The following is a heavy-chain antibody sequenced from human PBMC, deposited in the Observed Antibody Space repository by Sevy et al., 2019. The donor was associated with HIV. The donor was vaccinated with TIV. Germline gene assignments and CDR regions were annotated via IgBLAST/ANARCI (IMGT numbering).Heavy chain of an antibody. Sequence: GGSLRLSCAASGFTFSSYSMNWVRQAPGKGLEWVSSISSSSSYIYYADSVKGRFTISRDNAKNSLYLQMNSLRAEDTAVYYCARACGIAVAGTTDPMNKYWGQGTLVTVSS. V-gene: IGHV3-21*01. CDR1: GFTFSSYS. D-gene: IGHD6-19*01. CDR3: ARACGIAVAGTTDPMNKY. J-gene: IGHJ4*02. CDR2: ISSSSSYI.